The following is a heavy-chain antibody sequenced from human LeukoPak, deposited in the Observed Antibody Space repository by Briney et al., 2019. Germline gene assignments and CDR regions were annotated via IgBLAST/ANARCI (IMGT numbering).Heavy chain of an antibody. CDR2: INHSGST. V-gene: IGHV4-34*01. D-gene: IGHD3-9*01. CDR3: ARSYYDILTGYSYYMDV. J-gene: IGHJ6*03. CDR1: GGSFSGYY. Sequence: SETLSLTCAVYGGSFSGYYWSWIRQPPGKGLEWIGEINHSGSTNYNPSLKSRVTISVDKSKNQFSLKLSSVTAADTAVYYCARSYYDILTGYSYYMDVWGKGTTVTVSS.